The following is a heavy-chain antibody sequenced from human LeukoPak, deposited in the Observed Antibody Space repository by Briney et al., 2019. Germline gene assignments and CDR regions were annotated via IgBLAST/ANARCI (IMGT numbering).Heavy chain of an antibody. Sequence: GASVKVSCKASGYTFTDYYLHWVRQAPGQGLEWMGWITPGGGTNYPQKFQGRVAISWDTSITTAYMDLSRLTSDDTAVYYCARDRYGDGFAHLDYWGQGALVTVSS. CDR3: ARDRYGDGFAHLDY. CDR2: ITPGGGT. V-gene: IGHV1-2*02. CDR1: GYTFTDYY. J-gene: IGHJ4*02. D-gene: IGHD5-24*01.